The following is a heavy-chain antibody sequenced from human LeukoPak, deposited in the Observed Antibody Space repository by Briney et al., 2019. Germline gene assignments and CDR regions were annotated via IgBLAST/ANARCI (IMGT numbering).Heavy chain of an antibody. CDR1: GYTFNLYW. CDR2: IYPGDSDT. Sequence: GESLKISCKGFGYTFNLYWIGWVRQMPGKGLEWMGIIYPGDSDTIYSPSFQGQVTISADKSINTAYLQWSSLKASDTAMYYCARQSGFSGRDHDYYFYMDGWGKGTTVTVSS. V-gene: IGHV5-51*01. CDR3: ARQSGFSGRDHDYYFYMDG. D-gene: IGHD1-14*01. J-gene: IGHJ6*03.